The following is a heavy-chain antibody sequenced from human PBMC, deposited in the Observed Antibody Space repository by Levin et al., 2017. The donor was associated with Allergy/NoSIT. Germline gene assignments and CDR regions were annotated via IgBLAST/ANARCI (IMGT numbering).Heavy chain of an antibody. J-gene: IGHJ4*02. Sequence: SQTLSLTCAVYGGSFSGYYWSWIRQPPGKGLEWIGEINHSGSTNYNPSLKSRVTISVDTSKNQFSLKLSSVTAADTAVYYCARGRGSYYPDRKFDYWGQGTLVTVSS. D-gene: IGHD3-10*01. CDR1: GGSFSGYY. CDR3: ARGRGSYYPDRKFDY. V-gene: IGHV4-34*01. CDR2: INHSGST.